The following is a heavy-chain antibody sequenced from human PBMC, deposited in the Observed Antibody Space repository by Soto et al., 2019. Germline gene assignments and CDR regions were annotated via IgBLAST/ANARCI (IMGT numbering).Heavy chain of an antibody. D-gene: IGHD6-13*01. CDR1: GFTFSSYS. CDR2: ISSSSSTI. V-gene: IGHV3-48*02. Sequence: GGSLRLSCAASGFTFSSYSMNWVRQAPGKGLEWVSYISSSSSTIYYADSVKGRFTISRDNAKNSLYLQMNSLRDEDTAVYYCARDKRGYSSSWYDAFDIWGQGTMVTVSS. CDR3: ARDKRGYSSSWYDAFDI. J-gene: IGHJ3*02.